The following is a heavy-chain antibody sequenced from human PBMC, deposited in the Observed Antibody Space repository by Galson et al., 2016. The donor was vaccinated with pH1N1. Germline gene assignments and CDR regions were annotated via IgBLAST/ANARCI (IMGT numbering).Heavy chain of an antibody. CDR1: GFAFSSYD. CDR3: ARHSTSGFPTIEVAARRRPFDV. V-gene: IGHV4-34*01. Sequence: LRLSCAASGFAFSSYDMHWVRQSPEKGLEWIGEINHSGSTNYNPSLEGRVALSLDTSKNQFSLRLMAVTAADTAVYFCARHSTSGFPTIEVAARRRPFDVWGQGTLVTVSS. CDR2: INHSGST. J-gene: IGHJ3*01. D-gene: IGHD6-19*01.